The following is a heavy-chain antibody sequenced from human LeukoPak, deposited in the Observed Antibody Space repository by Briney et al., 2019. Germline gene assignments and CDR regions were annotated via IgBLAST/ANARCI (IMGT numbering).Heavy chain of an antibody. CDR3: AREQLENDSSGYYHSG. CDR1: GCTFSCYT. V-gene: IGHV1-69*04. D-gene: IGHD3-22*01. J-gene: IGHJ4*02. Sequence: SVTVSLMSSGCTFSCYTISWVRQAPAQGLEWMGIIITILGIAHYAQKFQGRVTITADKSTTTAYMELSSLRSEDTAVYYCAREQLENDSSGYYHSGWGQGTLVTVSS. CDR2: IITILGIA.